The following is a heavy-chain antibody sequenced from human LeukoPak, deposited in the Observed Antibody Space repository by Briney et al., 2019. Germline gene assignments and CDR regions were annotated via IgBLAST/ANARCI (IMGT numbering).Heavy chain of an antibody. D-gene: IGHD5-24*01. J-gene: IGHJ4*02. V-gene: IGHV3-21*01. CDR3: ARDSKSPQF. CDR1: GFTFSSYS. Sequence: GGSLRLSCAASGFTFSSYSMNWVRQAPGKGLEWVSSISSNSGSIYYTDSVKGRFTMSRDNAENSLYLQMNSLRAEDTAVYYCARDSKSPQFWGQGTLVTVSS. CDR2: ISSNSGSI.